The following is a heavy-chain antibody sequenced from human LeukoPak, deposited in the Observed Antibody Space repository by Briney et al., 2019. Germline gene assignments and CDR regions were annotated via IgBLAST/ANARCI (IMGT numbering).Heavy chain of an antibody. CDR1: GGSISSYY. J-gene: IGHJ3*02. Sequence: SETLSLTCTVSGGSISSYYWSWIRQPAGKGLEWIGRIYTSGSTNYNPSLKSRVTMSVDTSKNQFSLKLSSVTVADTAVYYCARVPPFGTRRAFDIWGQGTMVTVSS. D-gene: IGHD1-1*01. CDR3: ARVPPFGTRRAFDI. V-gene: IGHV4-4*07. CDR2: IYTSGST.